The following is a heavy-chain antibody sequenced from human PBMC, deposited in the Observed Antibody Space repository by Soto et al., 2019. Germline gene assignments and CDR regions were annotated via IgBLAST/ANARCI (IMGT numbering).Heavy chain of an antibody. CDR2: ISSSSSTI. D-gene: IGHD3-22*01. J-gene: IGHJ4*02. Sequence: HPGGSLRLSCAASGFTFSSYSMNWVRQAPGKGLEWVSYISSSSSTIYYADSVEGRFTISRDNAKNSLYLQMNSLRAEDTAVYYCARDQLTLYYYDSSGSFDYWGQGTLVTVSS. V-gene: IGHV3-48*01. CDR3: ARDQLTLYYYDSSGSFDY. CDR1: GFTFSSYS.